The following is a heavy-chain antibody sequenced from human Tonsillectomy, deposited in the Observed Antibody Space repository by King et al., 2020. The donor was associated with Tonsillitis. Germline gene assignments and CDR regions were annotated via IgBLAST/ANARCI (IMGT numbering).Heavy chain of an antibody. Sequence: QLVQSGAEVKKPGESLKISCQGSGYSFSNYWIGWVRQMPGKGLEWMGIIYPSDSDTRYSPSFQGQVTISADKSLSTAYLQWSSLQAPATAMYYCARHQGYMDVWGKGTTVTVSS. J-gene: IGHJ6*03. CDR1: GYSFSNYW. CDR3: ARHQGYMDV. V-gene: IGHV5-51*01. CDR2: IYPSDSDT.